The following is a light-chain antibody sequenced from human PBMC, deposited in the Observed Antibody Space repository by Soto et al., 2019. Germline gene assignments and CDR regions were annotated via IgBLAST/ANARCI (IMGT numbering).Light chain of an antibody. V-gene: IGLV1-44*01. CDR2: SDN. CDR1: SSNIGSNT. Sequence: QSVLTQPPSASGTPGQRVTICCSGSSSNIGSNTVNWYQQLPGTTPKLLIYSDNYRPSGVPDRFSGSKSGTSASLAISGLQSEDEADYYCAAWDDSLNGFYVFGTGTKLTVL. CDR3: AAWDDSLNGFYV. J-gene: IGLJ1*01.